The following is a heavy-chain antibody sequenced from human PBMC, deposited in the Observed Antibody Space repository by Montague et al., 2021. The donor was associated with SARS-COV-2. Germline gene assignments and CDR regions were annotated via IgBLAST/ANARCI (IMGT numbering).Heavy chain of an antibody. CDR3: VRDTGSAQAGFDA. CDR2: TNYRSKWTS. J-gene: IGHJ4*02. D-gene: IGHD4-17*01. Sequence: CAISGDSVWSNTAAWKWIRQSPSRGLEWLGRTNYRSKWTSDYATSVEGRINIDPDTSKNQFFLHLRSVTPEDTGVYYCVRDTGSAQAGFDAWGQGTLVTVSS. CDR1: GDSVWSNTAA. V-gene: IGHV6-1*01.